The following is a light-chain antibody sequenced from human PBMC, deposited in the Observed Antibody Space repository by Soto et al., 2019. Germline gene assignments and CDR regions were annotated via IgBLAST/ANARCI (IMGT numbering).Light chain of an antibody. V-gene: IGKV1-5*03. Sequence: IQLTQSPSSLSASVGDRFAITCRASQSISSWLAWYQQKPGKAPKLLIYKASSLESGVPSRFSGSGSGTEFTLTISSLQPDDFATYYCQQYDSYSRTFGQGTKVDIK. J-gene: IGKJ1*01. CDR3: QQYDSYSRT. CDR1: QSISSW. CDR2: KAS.